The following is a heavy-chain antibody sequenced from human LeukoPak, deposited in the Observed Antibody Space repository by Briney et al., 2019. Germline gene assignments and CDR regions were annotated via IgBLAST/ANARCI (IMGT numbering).Heavy chain of an antibody. CDR3: ARPSYPDDYYYYYGMDV. CDR1: GFTFSVYY. V-gene: IGHV3-11*01. D-gene: IGHD1-14*01. J-gene: IGHJ6*02. Sequence: PGGSLRLSCAASGFTFSVYYMSWIRQAPGKGLEWVSYISSSGSTIYYADSVKGRFTISRDNAKNSLYLQMNSLRAEDTAVYYCARPSYPDDYYYYYGMDVWGQGTTVTVSS. CDR2: ISSSGSTI.